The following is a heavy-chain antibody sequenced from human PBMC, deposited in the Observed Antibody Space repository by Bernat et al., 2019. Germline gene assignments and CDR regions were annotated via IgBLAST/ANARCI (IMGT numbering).Heavy chain of an antibody. CDR1: GFTFSDSG. Sequence: DVQLMESGGDLVQPGGSLRLSCAASGFTFSDSGMSWVRLPPGKGLEWVSTISSDGENTHYAGSVQGRFTISRGNSQSTLYLQMDSLRAEDAAIYYCAKVSAPYFDYWGQGALVTVSS. V-gene: IGHV3-23*01. CDR3: AKVSAPYFDY. CDR2: ISSDGENT. J-gene: IGHJ4*02. D-gene: IGHD3-16*01.